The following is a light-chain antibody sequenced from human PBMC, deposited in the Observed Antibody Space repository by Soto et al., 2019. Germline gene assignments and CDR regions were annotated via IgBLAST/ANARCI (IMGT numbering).Light chain of an antibody. J-gene: IGKJ2*01. V-gene: IGKV1-5*01. CDR1: QSISSW. CDR2: DAS. CDR3: QQYNSYLYT. Sequence: DIQMTQFPATLSASVRDRVTITCRASQSISSWLAWYQQKPGKAPKLLIYDASSLESGVPSRFSGSGSETEFTLTISSLQPDDVATYYCQQYNSYLYTFGQGTKVDIK.